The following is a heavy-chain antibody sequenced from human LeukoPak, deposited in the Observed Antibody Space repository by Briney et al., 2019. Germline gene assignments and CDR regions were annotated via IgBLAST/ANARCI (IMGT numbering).Heavy chain of an antibody. CDR3: ARDLWYYDSSGPLDDY. Sequence: PGGSLRLSCAASGFTFSSYSMNWVRQAPGKGLEWVSSISSSSSYIYYADSVKGRFTISRDNAKNSLYLQMNSLRAEDTAVYYCARDLWYYDSSGPLDDYWGREPWSPSPQ. D-gene: IGHD3-22*01. V-gene: IGHV3-21*01. J-gene: IGHJ4*02. CDR1: GFTFSSYS. CDR2: ISSSSSYI.